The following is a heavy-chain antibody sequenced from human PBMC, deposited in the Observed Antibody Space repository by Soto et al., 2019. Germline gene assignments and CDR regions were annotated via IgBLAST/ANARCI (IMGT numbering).Heavy chain of an antibody. CDR1: GFTFSSYD. CDR2: ISYDGTNK. J-gene: IGHJ3*01. D-gene: IGHD3-22*01. CDR3: ATHQRNYDSSGYEVRMLDV. Sequence: QVQLMESGGGVVQPGRSLRLSCAASGFTFSSYDIHWVRQAPGKGLEWVAVISYDGTNKYYVDSVEGRFTISRDNSNSTLYLQMDHLRPEDTALYYCATHQRNYDSSGYEVRMLDVWGQGTMVIVSS. V-gene: IGHV3-30-3*01.